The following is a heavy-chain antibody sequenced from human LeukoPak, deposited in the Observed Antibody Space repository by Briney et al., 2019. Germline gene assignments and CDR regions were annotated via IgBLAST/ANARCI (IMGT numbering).Heavy chain of an antibody. J-gene: IGHJ4*02. CDR1: GLTFHNYA. V-gene: IGHV3-23*01. D-gene: IGHD2-15*01. CDR2: ISGSGYST. CDR3: ARRRVETALKNFDY. Sequence: GGSLRLSCAPSGLTFHNYAMAWVRQAPGKGLEWVSCISGSGYSTYYADSVKGRFTISRDVSKNTLYMQMNSLRAEDTAVYYCARRRVETALKNFDYWGQGTLVTVSS.